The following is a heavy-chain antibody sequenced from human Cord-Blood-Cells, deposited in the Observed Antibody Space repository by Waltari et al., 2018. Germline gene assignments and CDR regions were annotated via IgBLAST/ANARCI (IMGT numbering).Heavy chain of an antibody. D-gene: IGHD4-17*01. V-gene: IGHV4-34*01. CDR3: ARVPASTVVTDY. CDR1: GGSFSGYY. CDR2: INHSGST. Sequence: QVQLQQWGAGLLKPSETLSLTCAVYGGSFSGYYCSWIRQPPGKGLEWIGEINHSGSTNYNPSLKSRVTISVDTSKNQFSLKLSSVTAADTAVYYCARVPASTVVTDYWGQGTLVTVSS. J-gene: IGHJ4*02.